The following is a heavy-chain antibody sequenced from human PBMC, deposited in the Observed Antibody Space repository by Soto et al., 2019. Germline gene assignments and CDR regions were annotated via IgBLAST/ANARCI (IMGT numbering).Heavy chain of an antibody. Sequence: PGGSLRLSCAASGFTFNNYAMSWVRQAPGKGLEWVSGITVSGHTTYYADSVKGRFTISRDNSRNTVYLQMNNLRAEDTAIYFCAKDPGHGSDPGFFDYWGQGTLVTVSS. CDR3: AKDPGHGSDPGFFDY. CDR1: GFTFNNYA. CDR2: ITVSGHTT. V-gene: IGHV3-23*01. J-gene: IGHJ4*02. D-gene: IGHD3-10*01.